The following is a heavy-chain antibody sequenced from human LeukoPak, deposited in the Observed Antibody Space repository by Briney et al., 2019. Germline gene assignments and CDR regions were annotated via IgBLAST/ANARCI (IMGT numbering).Heavy chain of an antibody. Sequence: GGSLRLSCAASGFTFSDYYMSWIRQAPGKGLEWVASISRSATTIYYADSVKGRFTIFRDNAKNSLHLQMNSLRAEDTAVYCCARAPVTSCSGVLCYPFDYWGQGTLVTVSS. D-gene: IGHD2-15*01. CDR2: ISRSATTI. CDR3: ARAPVTSCSGVLCYPFDY. CDR1: GFTFSDYY. J-gene: IGHJ4*02. V-gene: IGHV3-11*01.